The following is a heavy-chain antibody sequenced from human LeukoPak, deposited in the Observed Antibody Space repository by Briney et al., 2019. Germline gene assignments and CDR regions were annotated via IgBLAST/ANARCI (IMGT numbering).Heavy chain of an antibody. CDR2: INPSGGST. D-gene: IGHD6-6*01. Sequence: ASVKVSCKASGYTFTSYYMHWVRQAPGQGLEWMGIINPSGGSTSYAQKFQGRVTMTRDTSTSTVYMELSSLRSEDTAAYYCARSIAARTPPDYWGQGTLVTVSS. J-gene: IGHJ4*02. V-gene: IGHV1-46*03. CDR1: GYTFTSYY. CDR3: ARSIAARTPPDY.